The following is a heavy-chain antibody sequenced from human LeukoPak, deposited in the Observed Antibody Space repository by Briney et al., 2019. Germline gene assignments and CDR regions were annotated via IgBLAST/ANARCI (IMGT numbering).Heavy chain of an antibody. V-gene: IGHV4-59*01. CDR1: GGSISSYY. CDR2: IYYSGST. J-gene: IGHJ4*02. Sequence: SETLSLTCTVSGGSISSYYWSWLRQPPGKGLEWIGYIYYSGSTNYNPSLKSRVTISVDTSKNQFSLKLISVTAADTAVYYCARARNYDSSGYLGYWGQGTLVTVSS. CDR3: ARARNYDSSGYLGY. D-gene: IGHD3-22*01.